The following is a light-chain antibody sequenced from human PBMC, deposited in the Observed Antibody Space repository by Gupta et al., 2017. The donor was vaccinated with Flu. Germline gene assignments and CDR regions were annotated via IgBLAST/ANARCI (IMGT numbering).Light chain of an antibody. CDR2: DVY. J-gene: IGLJ1*01. Sequence: QSALTQPVSVSGSPGQSITISCTGTTSDIGSYNSVSWYQHHPGKAPRLIIFDVYDRPSGVSNRFSGSKSGNTASLTISGLQTEDEADYYCSSFTSTSTLVFGTGTRVNVL. CDR1: TSDIGSYNS. V-gene: IGLV2-14*01. CDR3: SSFTSTSTLV.